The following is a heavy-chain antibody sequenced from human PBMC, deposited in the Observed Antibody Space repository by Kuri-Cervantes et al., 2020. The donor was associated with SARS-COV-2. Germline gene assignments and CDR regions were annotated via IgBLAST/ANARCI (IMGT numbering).Heavy chain of an antibody. CDR2: IYYSGST. CDR3: ARPRDSSGYEGWFDP. J-gene: IGHJ5*02. V-gene: IGHV4-39*01. D-gene: IGHD3-22*01. Sequence: GSLRLSCTVSGGSISSSSYYWGWIRQPPGKGVEWIGIIYYSGSTYYNPSLESRVTISVDTSKTQFSLKLSSVTAADTAVYYCARPRDSSGYEGWFDPWGQGTLVTVSS. CDR1: GGSISSSSYY.